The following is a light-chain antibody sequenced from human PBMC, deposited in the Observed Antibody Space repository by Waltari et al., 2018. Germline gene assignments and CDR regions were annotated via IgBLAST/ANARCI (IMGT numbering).Light chain of an antibody. CDR2: AAS. Sequence: ASVGARVTITCRASQSISSYLNWYQQKPGKAPKLLIYAASSLQSGVPSRFSGSGSGTDFTLTISSLQPEDFATYYCQQSYSTPQAFGGGTKVETK. CDR3: QQSYSTPQA. CDR1: QSISSY. V-gene: IGKV1-39*01. J-gene: IGKJ4*01.